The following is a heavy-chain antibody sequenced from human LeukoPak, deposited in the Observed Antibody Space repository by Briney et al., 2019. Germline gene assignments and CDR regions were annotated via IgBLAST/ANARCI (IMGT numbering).Heavy chain of an antibody. CDR2: INPSGGST. CDR1: GYTFTSYY. Sequence: ASVKVSCKASGYTFTSYYMHWVRQAPGQGLEWMGIINPSGGSTSYAQKFQGRVTMTRDTSTSTVYMELSSLRSEDTAVYYCAREDRYRSSTSCIYYGMDVWGQGTTVTVSS. J-gene: IGHJ6*02. CDR3: AREDRYRSSTSCIYYGMDV. V-gene: IGHV1-46*01. D-gene: IGHD2-2*01.